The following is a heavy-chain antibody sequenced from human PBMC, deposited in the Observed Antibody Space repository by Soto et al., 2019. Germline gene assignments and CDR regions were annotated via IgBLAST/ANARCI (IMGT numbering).Heavy chain of an antibody. CDR3: ARSKGWSGYYPDDAFDI. V-gene: IGHV3-53*02. J-gene: IGHJ3*02. CDR2: IYSGGST. CDR1: GFTVSSNY. Sequence: EVQLVETGGGLIQPGGSLRLSCAASGFTVSSNYMSWVRQAPGKGLEWVSVIYSGGSTYYADSVKGRFTIPRDNSKNTLYLQMNSLRAEDTAVYYCARSKGWSGYYPDDAFDIWGQGTMVTVSS. D-gene: IGHD3-3*01.